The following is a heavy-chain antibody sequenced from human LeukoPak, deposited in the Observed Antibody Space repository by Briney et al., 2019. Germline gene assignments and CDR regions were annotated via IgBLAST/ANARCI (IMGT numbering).Heavy chain of an antibody. V-gene: IGHV4-59*12. D-gene: IGHD2-21*02. CDR1: GGPISSYY. Sequence: SGTLSLTCTVSGGPISSYYRSWVRQPPGEGVERIGDIHYSGDTKYNPYLKSRGSTSLETCKNRISLKVRYVTASDTAVYSCARSGGWVTAYWYFEIWGRGTLVTVSS. CDR3: ARSGGWVTAYWYFEI. CDR2: IHYSGDT. J-gene: IGHJ2*01.